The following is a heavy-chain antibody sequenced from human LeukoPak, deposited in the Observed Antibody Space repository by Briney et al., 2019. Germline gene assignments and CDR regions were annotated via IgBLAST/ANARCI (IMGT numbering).Heavy chain of an antibody. D-gene: IGHD4-17*01. Sequence: GGSLRLSCAASGFTFSSYTMNWVRQAPGKGLEWVSSISSSNTYIYYADSVRGRFTISRDNAKNSLYLQMNSLRAEDTAVYYCASAPHHYGVGAAKNPFDYWGQGTLVTVSS. CDR1: GFTFSSYT. CDR3: ASAPHHYGVGAAKNPFDY. J-gene: IGHJ4*02. V-gene: IGHV3-21*06. CDR2: ISSSNTYI.